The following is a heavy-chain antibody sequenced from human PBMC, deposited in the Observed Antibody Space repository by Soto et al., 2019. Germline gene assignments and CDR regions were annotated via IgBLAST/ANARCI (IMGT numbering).Heavy chain of an antibody. CDR2: ISAYNGNT. CDR1: GYTFTSYA. CDR3: ARGSVGATGNFDY. D-gene: IGHD1-26*01. Sequence: ASVKVSCKASGYTFTSYAISWVRQAPGQGLEWMGWISAYNGNTNYAQKFQGWVTMTRDTSISTAYMELSRLRSDDTAVYYCARGSVGATGNFDYWGQGTLVTVSS. V-gene: IGHV1-18*01. J-gene: IGHJ4*02.